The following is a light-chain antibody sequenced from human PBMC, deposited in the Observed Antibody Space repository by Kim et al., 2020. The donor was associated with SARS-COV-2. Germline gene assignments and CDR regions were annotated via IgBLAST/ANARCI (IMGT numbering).Light chain of an antibody. CDR1: QTVTSSN. Sequence: LAPGEGTTIPCRTSQTVTSSNFAWYQHKPGQAPRLLIYGASSRATGIPDRFSGSGSGTDFTLTISRLEPEDFAVYYCQQYGSSRYTFGQGTKLEI. V-gene: IGKV3-20*01. CDR2: GAS. J-gene: IGKJ2*01. CDR3: QQYGSSRYT.